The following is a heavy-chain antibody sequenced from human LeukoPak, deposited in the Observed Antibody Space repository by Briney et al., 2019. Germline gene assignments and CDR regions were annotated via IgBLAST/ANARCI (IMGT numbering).Heavy chain of an antibody. Sequence: SETLSLTCGVSGYSIIRGYYWGWVRQTPGKGLECIGSMYQSGTTYYNPSFKSRVTISIDTSKNKVTLQLRTLTGAASAPDYCARHDTFGGIIVPYFDYWGQGILVTVS. J-gene: IGHJ4*02. CDR2: MYQSGTT. CDR1: GYSIIRGYY. CDR3: ARHDTFGGIIVPYFDY. V-gene: IGHV4-38-2*01. D-gene: IGHD3-16*02.